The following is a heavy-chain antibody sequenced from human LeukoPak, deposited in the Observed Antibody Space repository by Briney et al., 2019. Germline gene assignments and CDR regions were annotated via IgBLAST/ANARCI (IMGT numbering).Heavy chain of an antibody. Sequence: ASVKVSCKASGYTFTSYGMSWVRQAPGQGLELMGWISGYNGNTKYAQNVESRGIMTKETTTSTAYMELTSLRSDDTTVVYCARDYDVIPAAWNGMDVWGQGATVAVAS. V-gene: IGHV1-18*01. CDR2: ISGYNGNT. CDR1: GYTFTSYG. CDR3: ARDYDVIPAAWNGMDV. J-gene: IGHJ6*02. D-gene: IGHD2-2*01.